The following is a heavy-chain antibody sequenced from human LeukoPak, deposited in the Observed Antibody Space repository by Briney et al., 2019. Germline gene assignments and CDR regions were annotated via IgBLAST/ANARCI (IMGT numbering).Heavy chain of an antibody. V-gene: IGHV4-39*07. Sequence: SETLSLTCTVSGGSITSSSYNWGWIRQPPGKGLEWIGSIYHSGSTFYNPSLKSRVTISINTSKNQFSLKLSSVTAADTATYYCATPYCSSISCLDVFNMWGQGTRVTVSS. D-gene: IGHD2-2*01. CDR3: ATPYCSSISCLDVFNM. J-gene: IGHJ3*02. CDR2: IYHSGST. CDR1: GGSITSSSYN.